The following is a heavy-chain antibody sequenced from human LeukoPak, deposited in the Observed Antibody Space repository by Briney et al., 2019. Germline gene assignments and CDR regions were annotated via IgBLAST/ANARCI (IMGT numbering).Heavy chain of an antibody. CDR3: ARGTSVRGVIRWFDP. D-gene: IGHD3-10*02. Sequence: SVKVSCKASGGTFSSYAISWVRQAPGQGLEWMGVIIPIFGTANYAQKFQGRVTITTDTSTSTAYMELSTLRSEDTDVYYCARGTSVRGVIRWFDPWGQGTLVTASS. CDR1: GGTFSSYA. V-gene: IGHV1-69*05. J-gene: IGHJ5*02. CDR2: IIPIFGTA.